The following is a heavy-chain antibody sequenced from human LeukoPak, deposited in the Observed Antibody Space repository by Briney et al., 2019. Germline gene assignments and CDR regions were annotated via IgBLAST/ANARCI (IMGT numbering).Heavy chain of an antibody. Sequence: SETLSLTCTVSGGSISSYYWSWIRQPAGKGLEWIGRIYTSGGTNYNPSLKSRVTISVDKSKNQFSLKLSSVTAADTAVYYCARVKRSDYYDSSGYYYLFDYWGQGTLVTVSS. D-gene: IGHD3-22*01. J-gene: IGHJ4*02. CDR1: GGSISSYY. CDR3: ARVKRSDYYDSSGYYYLFDY. V-gene: IGHV4-4*07. CDR2: IYTSGGT.